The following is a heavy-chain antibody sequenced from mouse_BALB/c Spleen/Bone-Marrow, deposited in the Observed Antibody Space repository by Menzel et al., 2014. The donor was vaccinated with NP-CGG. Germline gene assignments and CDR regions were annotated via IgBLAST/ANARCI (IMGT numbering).Heavy chain of an antibody. CDR1: GFTFNS. CDR2: ISGGGSYT. D-gene: IGHD2-4*01. J-gene: IGHJ3*01. Sequence: DVQLVESGGGLVKSGGSLKLSCAASGFTFNSLEKRLEWVATISGGGSYTFYPDSVKGRFTISRDNAKNNLYLQLSSLRSEDTALYYCARHAYYDQTEVSFVYWGQGTLVTVSA. CDR3: ARHAYYDQTEVSFVY. V-gene: IGHV5-9-2*01.